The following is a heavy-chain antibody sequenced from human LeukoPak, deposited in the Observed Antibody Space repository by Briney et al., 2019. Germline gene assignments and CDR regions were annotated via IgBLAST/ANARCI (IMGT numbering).Heavy chain of an antibody. CDR3: ARSTHGYYYDSSGYYFDY. CDR1: DGSISSYY. D-gene: IGHD3-22*01. Sequence: PSETLSLTCTVSDGSISSYYWSWIRQPAGKGLEWIGRIYTSGSANYNPSLKSRVTMSVDTSKNQFSLKLSSVTAADTAVYYCARSTHGYYYDSSGYYFDYWGQGTLVTVSS. J-gene: IGHJ4*02. V-gene: IGHV4-4*07. CDR2: IYTSGSA.